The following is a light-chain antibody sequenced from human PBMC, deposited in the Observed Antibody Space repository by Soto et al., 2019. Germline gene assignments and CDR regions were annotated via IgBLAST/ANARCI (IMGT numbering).Light chain of an antibody. CDR1: QSISTW. V-gene: IGKV1-5*03. CDR3: QQYLNRWT. CDR2: KAS. J-gene: IGKJ1*01. Sequence: DIQMTQSPSTLSASVGDRVTITCRASQSISTWLAWYQQKPGKAPKLLIYKASSLEGGVPSRFSGSGSGTEFTLNISRLQPDDFATYYCQQYLNRWTFGQGTKVEIK.